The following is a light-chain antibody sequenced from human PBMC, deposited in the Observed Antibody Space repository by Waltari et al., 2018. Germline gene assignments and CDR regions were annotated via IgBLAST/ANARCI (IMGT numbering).Light chain of an antibody. CDR1: SSDVGGYNC. CDR3: CSYAGSSTFLYV. V-gene: IGLV2-23*02. CDR2: DVS. Sequence: QSALTQPASVSGSPGQSITISCTGTSSDVGGYNCVSWYQQHPGKAPKLMIYDVSKRPSGVSNRFSGSKSGNTASLTISGLQAEDEADYYCCSYAGSSTFLYVFGTGTKVTVL. J-gene: IGLJ1*01.